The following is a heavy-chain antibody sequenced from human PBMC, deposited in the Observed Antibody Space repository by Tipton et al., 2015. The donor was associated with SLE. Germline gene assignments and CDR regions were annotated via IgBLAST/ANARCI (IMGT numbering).Heavy chain of an antibody. CDR3: AAQPVAGLWYFDL. Sequence: TLSLTCTVSVASIRSYYWSWIRQPPGKGRERIGHIYYRGSTNYNPSLKSRITISVDTSKNQFSLKLSSVTAADTAVYYCAAQPVAGLWYFDLWGRGTLVTVSS. D-gene: IGHD1-14*01. V-gene: IGHV4-59*01. CDR1: VASIRSYY. CDR2: IYYRGST. J-gene: IGHJ2*01.